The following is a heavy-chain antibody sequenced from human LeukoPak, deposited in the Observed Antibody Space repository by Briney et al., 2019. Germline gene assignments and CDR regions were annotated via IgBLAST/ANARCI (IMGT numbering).Heavy chain of an antibody. V-gene: IGHV3-74*01. Sequence: GGSLRLSCAASGFTFSGFWMHWVRQAPGKGLVWVSRLNSDGTSTTYADSVKGRFTISRDNAKNSLYLQMNSLRAEDTAVYYCARDIGPIDSWGQGTLVTVSS. CDR1: GFTFSGFW. D-gene: IGHD3-22*01. CDR3: ARDIGPIDS. CDR2: LNSDGTST. J-gene: IGHJ4*02.